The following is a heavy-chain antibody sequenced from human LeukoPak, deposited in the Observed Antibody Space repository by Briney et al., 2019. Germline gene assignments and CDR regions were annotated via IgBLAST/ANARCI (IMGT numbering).Heavy chain of an antibody. V-gene: IGHV3-23*01. Sequence: GGSLRLPCGASGFSFSNYAMTWVRQAPGKGLEWVSGISDSGSTAFYADSVKGRFTISRDNSKNTLYLQMNSLRAEDTAVYYCAKAPLYCGGDCPFDYWGQGTLVTVSS. CDR2: ISDSGSTA. CDR1: GFSFSNYA. J-gene: IGHJ4*02. D-gene: IGHD2-21*01. CDR3: AKAPLYCGGDCPFDY.